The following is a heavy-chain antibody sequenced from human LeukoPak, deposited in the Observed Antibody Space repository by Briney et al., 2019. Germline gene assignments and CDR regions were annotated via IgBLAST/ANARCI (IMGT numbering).Heavy chain of an antibody. J-gene: IGHJ5*02. CDR3: ARARIAVAGYNWFDP. V-gene: IGHV1-2*02. Sequence: ASVKVSCKASGYTFTGYYMHWVRQAPGQGLEWMGWINPNSGGTNYAQKFQGRVTMTRDTSISTAYMELSRLRSDDTAVYYCARARIAVAGYNWFDPWGQGTLVTVSS. CDR2: INPNSGGT. CDR1: GYTFTGYY. D-gene: IGHD6-19*01.